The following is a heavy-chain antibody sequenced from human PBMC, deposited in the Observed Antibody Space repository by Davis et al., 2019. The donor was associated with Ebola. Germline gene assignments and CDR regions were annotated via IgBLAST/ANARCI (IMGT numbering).Heavy chain of an antibody. J-gene: IGHJ4*02. V-gene: IGHV3-74*01. CDR2: IFYDESTT. D-gene: IGHD1-26*01. CDR3: ARGLSGTYGFDY. Sequence: GSLRLSCAASGFTFSSYWMHWVRQAPGKGLVWVSRIFYDESTTNYADSVKGRFTISRDNAKNTLFLQMNSLRVDDTAVYYCARGLSGTYGFDYWGQGTLVTVSS. CDR1: GFTFSSYW.